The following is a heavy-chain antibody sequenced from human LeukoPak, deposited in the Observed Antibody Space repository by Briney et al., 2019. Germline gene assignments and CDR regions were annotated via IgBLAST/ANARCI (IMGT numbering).Heavy chain of an antibody. Sequence: GGSLRLSCAASGFTVSSNYMSWVRQAPGKGLEWVANIKEDGSEKYYVDSVKGRFTISRDSAKNSLYLQMNSLRVEDTAVYYCARDHNYGSDYWGQGTLVTVSS. CDR2: IKEDGSEK. CDR1: GFTVSSNY. J-gene: IGHJ4*02. V-gene: IGHV3-7*03. CDR3: ARDHNYGSDY. D-gene: IGHD5-18*01.